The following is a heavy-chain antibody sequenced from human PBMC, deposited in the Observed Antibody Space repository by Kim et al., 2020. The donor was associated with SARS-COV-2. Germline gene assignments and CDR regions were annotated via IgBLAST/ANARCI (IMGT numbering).Heavy chain of an antibody. CDR2: INHSGTF. J-gene: IGHJ6*02. V-gene: IGHV4-34*01. Sequence: SETLSLTCAVYVGSFSGYHWSWIRQPPGKGLEWIGEINHSGTFNHNPSLKSRVTISIDRSKNQFSLKLISVTAADTGFYYCARGRMGVFPAPVLGIGPLYKYFIMDVWGHGTTVTVSS. CDR3: ARGRMGVFPAPVLGIGPLYKYFIMDV. D-gene: IGHD2-8*02. CDR1: VGSFSGYH.